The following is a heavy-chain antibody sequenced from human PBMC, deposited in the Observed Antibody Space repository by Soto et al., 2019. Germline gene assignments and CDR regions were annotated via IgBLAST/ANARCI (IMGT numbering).Heavy chain of an antibody. CDR3: ANAYCSSTSCPKNYYYYGMDV. J-gene: IGHJ6*02. D-gene: IGHD2-2*01. CDR1: GFTFSSYG. V-gene: IGHV3-30*18. CDR2: ISYDGSNK. Sequence: GSLRLSCAASGFTFSSYGMHWVRQAPGKGLEWVAVISYDGSNKYYADSVKGRFTISRDNSKNTLYLQMNSLRAEDTAVYYCANAYCSSTSCPKNYYYYGMDVWGQGTTVTVSS.